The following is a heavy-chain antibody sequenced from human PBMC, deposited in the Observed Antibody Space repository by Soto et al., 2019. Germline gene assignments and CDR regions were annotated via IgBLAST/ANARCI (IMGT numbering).Heavy chain of an antibody. Sequence: PRLSCAASGFTFSSYSMNWVRQAPGKGLEWVSSISSSSSYIYYADSVKGRFTISRDNAKNSLYLQMNSLRAEDTAVYYCARDNWFDPWGQGTRVTSPQ. CDR1: GFTFSSYS. J-gene: IGHJ5*02. CDR3: ARDNWFDP. CDR2: ISSSSSYI. V-gene: IGHV3-21*01.